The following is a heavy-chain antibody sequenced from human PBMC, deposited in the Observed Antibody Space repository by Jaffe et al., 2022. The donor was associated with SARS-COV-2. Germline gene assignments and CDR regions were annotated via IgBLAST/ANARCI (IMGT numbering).Heavy chain of an antibody. Sequence: QLQLQESGPGLVKPSETLSLTCTVSGGSISSSSYYWGWIRQPPGKGLEWIGSIYYSGSTYYNPSLKSRVTISVDTSKNQFSLKLSSVTAADTAVYYCARHRYYDILTGYHRLLPFDIWGQGTMVTVSS. CDR1: GGSISSSSYY. V-gene: IGHV4-39*01. J-gene: IGHJ3*02. CDR3: ARHRYYDILTGYHRLLPFDI. D-gene: IGHD3-9*01. CDR2: IYYSGST.